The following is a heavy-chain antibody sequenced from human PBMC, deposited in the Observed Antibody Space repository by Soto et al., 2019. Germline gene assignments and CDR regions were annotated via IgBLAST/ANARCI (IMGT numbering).Heavy chain of an antibody. CDR1: GGTFSSYA. D-gene: IGHD2-15*01. V-gene: IGHV1-69*12. J-gene: IGHJ5*02. CDR3: ARDRCSGGSCGSDVRNNWFDP. CDR2: IIPIFGTA. Sequence: QVQLVQSGAEVKKPGSSVKVSCKASGGTFSSYAISWVRQAPGQGLEWMGGIIPIFGTANYAQKFQGRVTITADESTSTAYMDLSSLGSEDTAVYYCARDRCSGGSCGSDVRNNWFDPWGQGTLVTVSS.